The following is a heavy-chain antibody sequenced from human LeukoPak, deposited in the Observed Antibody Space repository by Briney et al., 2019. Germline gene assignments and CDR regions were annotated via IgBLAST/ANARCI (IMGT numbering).Heavy chain of an antibody. CDR3: TRRHAQGDYSDY. J-gene: IGHJ4*02. CDR2: IRSKTNNYAT. Sequence: GGSLKLSCAASGCTFSGSAMHWVRQASGKGLEWVGRIRSKTNNYATTYDASVKGRFTISRDDSKNTVYLQMNSLKTEDTALYYCTRRHAQGDYSDYWGQGTLVTVSS. V-gene: IGHV3-73*01. CDR1: GCTFSGSA.